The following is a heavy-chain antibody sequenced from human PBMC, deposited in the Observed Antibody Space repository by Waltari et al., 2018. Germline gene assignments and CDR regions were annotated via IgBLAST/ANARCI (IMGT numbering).Heavy chain of an antibody. CDR1: GGSISSSSYY. CDR2: IYYSGST. Sequence: QLQLQESGPGLVKPSETLSLTCTVSGGSISSSSYYWGWTRQPPGKGLEWIGSIYYSGSTYYNPSLKSRVTISVDTSKNQFSLKLSSVTAADTAVYYCARSTGANWFDPWGQGTLVTVSS. CDR3: ARSTGANWFDP. D-gene: IGHD4-17*01. V-gene: IGHV4-39*07. J-gene: IGHJ5*02.